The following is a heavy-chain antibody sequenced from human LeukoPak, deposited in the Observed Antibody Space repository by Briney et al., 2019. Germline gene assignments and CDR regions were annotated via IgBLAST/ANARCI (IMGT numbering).Heavy chain of an antibody. D-gene: IGHD6-19*01. CDR2: ISSRSSYI. CDR1: GFTFSNYS. CDR3: AFNSGYSSAWSPDY. V-gene: IGHV3-21*01. J-gene: IGHJ4*02. Sequence: GGSLRLSCAASGFTFSNYSIDWVRQAPGKGLEWVSSISSRSSYIFYADSVKGRFTISRDNAKNSLYLQMNSLRAEDTAVYYCAFNSGYSSAWSPDYWGQGTLVTVSS.